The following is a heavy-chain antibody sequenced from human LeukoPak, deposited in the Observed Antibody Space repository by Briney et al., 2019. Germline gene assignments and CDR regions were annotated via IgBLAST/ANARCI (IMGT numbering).Heavy chain of an antibody. V-gene: IGHV4-59*12. J-gene: IGHJ4*02. CDR3: ARAYYDFWSGYPRIYYFDY. D-gene: IGHD3-3*01. Sequence: PSETLSLTCTVSGGSIRNYYWSWIRQPPGKGLEWIGYIYYSGSTNYNPSLKSRVTISVDTSKNQFSLKLSSVTAADTAVYYCARAYYDFWSGYPRIYYFDYWGQGTLVTVSS. CDR2: IYYSGST. CDR1: GGSIRNYY.